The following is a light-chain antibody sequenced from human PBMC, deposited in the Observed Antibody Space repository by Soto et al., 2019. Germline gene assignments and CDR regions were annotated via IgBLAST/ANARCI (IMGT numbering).Light chain of an antibody. CDR3: QQRSNWLST. J-gene: IGKJ3*01. CDR1: QSIRNY. CDR2: DAS. Sequence: EVVLTQSPATLSLSPGERATLSCRASQSIRNYLAWYQQKPGQAPRLLIYDASNRATGIPARFSGSGSGTDFTLTISSLEPEDFAVYYCQQRSNWLSTFGPGNKVDIK. V-gene: IGKV3-11*01.